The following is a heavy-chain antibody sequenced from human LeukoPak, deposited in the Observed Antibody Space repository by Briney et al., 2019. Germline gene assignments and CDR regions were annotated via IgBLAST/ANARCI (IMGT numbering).Heavy chain of an antibody. D-gene: IGHD6-13*01. Sequence: TGGSLRLSCAASGFTFSSYAMSWVRQAPGKGLEWVSAISGSGGSTYYADSVKGRFTISRDNSKNTLYLQMNSLRAEDTAVYYCATLSVPGIAAAGTGYWGQGTLVTVSS. CDR1: GFTFSSYA. CDR3: ATLSVPGIAAAGTGY. V-gene: IGHV3-23*01. J-gene: IGHJ4*02. CDR2: ISGSGGST.